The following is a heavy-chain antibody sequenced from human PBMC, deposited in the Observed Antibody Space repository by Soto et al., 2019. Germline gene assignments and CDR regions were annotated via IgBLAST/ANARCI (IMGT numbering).Heavy chain of an antibody. CDR3: ARHKNTMVRGVILWAFHI. CDR1: GGSISSYY. Sequence: SETLSLTCTVSGGSISSYYWSWIRQPPGKGLEWIGYIYYSGSTNYNPSLKSRVTISVDTSKNQFSLKLSSVTAADTAVYYCARHKNTMVRGVILWAFHIWGQGTMVTVSS. D-gene: IGHD3-10*01. CDR2: IYYSGST. J-gene: IGHJ3*02. V-gene: IGHV4-59*08.